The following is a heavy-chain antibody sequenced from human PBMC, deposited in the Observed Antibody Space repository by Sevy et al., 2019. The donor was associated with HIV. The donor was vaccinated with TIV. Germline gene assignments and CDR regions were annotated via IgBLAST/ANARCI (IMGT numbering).Heavy chain of an antibody. J-gene: IGHJ6*02. V-gene: IGHV3-7*03. CDR3: ARTGAYADTYCHHYAMDV. Sequence: GGSLRLSCAASGFSFRSYWMSWVRQAPGKGLEWVANINQDGIVKYYLDSVMGRFTISRDSARNSVYLQINSLRAEDTARYYCARTGAYADTYCHHYAMDVWGQGTSVTVSS. CDR2: INQDGIVK. CDR1: GFSFRSYW. D-gene: IGHD4-17*01.